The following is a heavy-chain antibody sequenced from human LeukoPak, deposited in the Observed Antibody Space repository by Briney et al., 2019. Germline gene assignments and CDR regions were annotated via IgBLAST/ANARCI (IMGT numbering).Heavy chain of an antibody. V-gene: IGHV1-69*05. D-gene: IGHD1-26*01. CDR2: IIPIFGTA. J-gene: IGHJ4*02. Sequence: ASVKVSCKASGGTFSSYAISWVRQAPGQGLEWMGRIIPIFGTANYAQKFQGRVTITTDESTSTAYMELSSLRSEDTAVYYCAAEWEPGIFDYWGQGTLVTVSS. CDR3: AAEWEPGIFDY. CDR1: GGTFSSYA.